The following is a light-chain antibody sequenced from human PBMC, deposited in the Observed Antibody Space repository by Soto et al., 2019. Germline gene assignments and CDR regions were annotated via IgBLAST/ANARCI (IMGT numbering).Light chain of an antibody. CDR1: QTVRNNY. Sequence: EFVLTQSPGTLSLSPGERATLSCRASQTVRNNYLAWYQQKPGQAPRLLIYDASNRATGIPARFSGSGSGTDFTLTISSLEPEDFAVYYCQQRCNWPPVTFGGGTKVDIK. CDR2: DAS. J-gene: IGKJ4*01. V-gene: IGKV3-11*01. CDR3: QQRCNWPPVT.